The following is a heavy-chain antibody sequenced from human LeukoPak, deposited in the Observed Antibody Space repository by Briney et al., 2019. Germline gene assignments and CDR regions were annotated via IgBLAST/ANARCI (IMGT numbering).Heavy chain of an antibody. V-gene: IGHV4-34*01. J-gene: IGHJ3*02. Sequence: PSETLSLTRAVYLGSLSGYYWSWIRQPPGKGLEWIGEINHSGSTNYNPSLKSRVTISVDTSKNQFSLKLSSVTAADTAVYYCARGGHGSTRVEDAFDIWGQGTMVTVSS. D-gene: IGHD2-2*01. CDR1: LGSLSGYY. CDR2: INHSGST. CDR3: ARGGHGSTRVEDAFDI.